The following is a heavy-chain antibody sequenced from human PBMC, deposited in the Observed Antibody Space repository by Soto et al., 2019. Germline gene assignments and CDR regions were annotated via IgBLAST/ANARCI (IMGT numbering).Heavy chain of an antibody. Sequence: QVQLVQSGAEVKKPGASVKVSCKASGYTFTSYGISWVRQAPGQGLEWMGWISAYNGNTNYAQKLQGRVTMTTDTSTSTAYMELRSLRSDDTAAYYCARDRLGYCSGGSCSSDYWGQGTLVTVSS. D-gene: IGHD2-15*01. CDR1: GYTFTSYG. V-gene: IGHV1-18*01. CDR3: ARDRLGYCSGGSCSSDY. J-gene: IGHJ4*02. CDR2: ISAYNGNT.